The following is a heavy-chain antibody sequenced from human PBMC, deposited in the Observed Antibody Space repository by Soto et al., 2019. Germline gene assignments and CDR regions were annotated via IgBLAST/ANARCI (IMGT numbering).Heavy chain of an antibody. CDR2: MNPKSGNT. J-gene: IGHJ4*02. Sequence: QVQLVQSGAEVKKPGASVKVSCKASGYTFTNYDINWVRQATGQGLEWMGWMNPKSGNTGYAQQYQGRVTMTRSTSKHTAYLELSSLRSEDTAVYYCVKVYGEIDYWGQGTLVTDSS. V-gene: IGHV1-8*01. CDR1: GYTFTNYD. CDR3: VKVYGEIDY. D-gene: IGHD4-17*01.